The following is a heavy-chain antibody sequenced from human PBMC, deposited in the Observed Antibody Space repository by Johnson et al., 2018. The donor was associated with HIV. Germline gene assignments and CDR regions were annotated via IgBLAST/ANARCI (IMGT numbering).Heavy chain of an antibody. CDR1: GFTLTTHW. Sequence: VQLVESGGGLVQPGGSLRLSCAASGFTLTTHWMHWVRQAPGKGLVWVSRINRDGSTTDYTDSVTGRFTISRDNSKNTLYLQMNSLRAEDTAVYYCARDKAVNDLIVGCNTAFDIGGQGTMVTVSS. CDR3: ARDKAVNDLIVGCNTAFDI. D-gene: IGHD3-22*01. V-gene: IGHV3-74*01. CDR2: INRDGSTT. J-gene: IGHJ3*02.